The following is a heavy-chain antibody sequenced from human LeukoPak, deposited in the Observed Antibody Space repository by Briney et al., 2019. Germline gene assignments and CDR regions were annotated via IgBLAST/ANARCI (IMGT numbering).Heavy chain of an antibody. CDR3: ARGAGSLAVTDY. CDR1: GYTFTGYY. J-gene: IGHJ4*02. V-gene: IGHV1-2*06. Sequence: ASVKVSCKASGYTFTGYYMHWVRQAPGQGLEWMGRINPNSGGTNYAQKFQGRVTMTRDTSISTAYMELSRLRSDDTAVYYCARGAGSLAVTDYWGQGTLVTVSS. D-gene: IGHD4-11*01. CDR2: INPNSGGT.